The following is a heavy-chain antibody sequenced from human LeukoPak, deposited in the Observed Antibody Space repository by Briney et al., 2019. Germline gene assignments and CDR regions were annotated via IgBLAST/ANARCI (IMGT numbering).Heavy chain of an antibody. D-gene: IGHD1-14*01. Sequence: GGSLRLSCAASGFTFSSYGMHWVRQAAGKGLEWVAVIWYEGSNKYYADSLKVLFTISSDNSHTTLYLQMNSLRAEDTAVYYCARDNNRYGFEPVFDYWGQGTLVTVSS. CDR1: GFTFSSYG. V-gene: IGHV3-33*01. J-gene: IGHJ4*02. CDR3: ARDNNRYGFEPVFDY. CDR2: IWYEGSNK.